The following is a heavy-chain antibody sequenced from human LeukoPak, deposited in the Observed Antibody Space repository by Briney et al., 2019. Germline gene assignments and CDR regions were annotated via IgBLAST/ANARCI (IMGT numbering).Heavy chain of an antibody. D-gene: IGHD3-3*01. V-gene: IGHV4-39*01. Sequence: PSETLSLTCTVSGGSGSNNNFYWGWIRQSPGKGLEWIGIIYYSGITYYNPSLKSRVIMAVDTSKDQFSLQLNSVSAADTAVYYCARLWSSFDGFDIWGQGTMVTVSS. CDR2: IYYSGIT. CDR3: ARLWSSFDGFDI. J-gene: IGHJ3*02. CDR1: GGSGSNNNFY.